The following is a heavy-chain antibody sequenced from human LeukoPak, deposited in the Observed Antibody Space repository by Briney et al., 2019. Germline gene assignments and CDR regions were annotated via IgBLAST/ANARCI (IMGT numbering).Heavy chain of an antibody. CDR3: ARVVTRLREGDYYYDLDV. CDR2: INAVNGNT. J-gene: IGHJ6*02. Sequence: ASVKVSCKASGYTFGNYIIHWVRQAPGQGLEWMGWINAVNGNTEYSQKFQGRVTNTRDTSASTAYMDLSSLRSEDTAVYYCARVVTRLREGDYYYDLDVWGQGTTVTVSS. CDR1: GYTFGNYI. V-gene: IGHV1-3*01. D-gene: IGHD3-16*01.